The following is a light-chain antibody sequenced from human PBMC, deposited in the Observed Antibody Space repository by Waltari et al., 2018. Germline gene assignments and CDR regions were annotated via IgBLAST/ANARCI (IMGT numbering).Light chain of an antibody. CDR3: QQSYSVPRT. CDR1: QNIGGR. CDR2: AAS. V-gene: IGKV1-39*01. J-gene: IGKJ2*01. Sequence: DIQMTQSPSSLSAAVGDRVTITCRASQNIGGRVNWYQQRPGQAPKLLIHAASTLQSGVPPRFSGSGSVTEFTLTIKSLQPEDSSIYYCQQSYSVPRTFGQGTKLDIK.